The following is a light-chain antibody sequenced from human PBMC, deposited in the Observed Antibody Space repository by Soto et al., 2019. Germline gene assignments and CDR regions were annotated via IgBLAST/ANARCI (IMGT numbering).Light chain of an antibody. V-gene: IGKV3-20*01. Sequence: VVLTQSPGTLSLSPGERATLSCRASQSVNNNYVAWYQQKPGQPPRLLIYGASDRATGIPDRFSGSGSGTDFTLTISRLEPEDFAVYYCQQHGTSITFGGGTKVENK. CDR1: QSVNNNY. CDR2: GAS. J-gene: IGKJ4*01. CDR3: QQHGTSIT.